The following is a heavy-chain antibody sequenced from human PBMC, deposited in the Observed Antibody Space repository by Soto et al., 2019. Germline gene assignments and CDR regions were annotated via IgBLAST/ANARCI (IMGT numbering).Heavy chain of an antibody. CDR3: ARAPRYCSSTSCYFKSYYYYYYGMDV. CDR1: VGSMSSGCYY. V-gene: IGHV4-31*03. CDR2: IYYSGST. Sequence: SETLYLPCTVSVGSMSSGCYYWSWIRQHPGKGLEWIGYIYYSGSTYYNPSLKSRVTISVDTSKNQFSLKLSSVTAADTAVYYCARAPRYCSSTSCYFKSYYYYYYGMDVWGQGTTVTVSS. D-gene: IGHD2-2*01. J-gene: IGHJ6*02.